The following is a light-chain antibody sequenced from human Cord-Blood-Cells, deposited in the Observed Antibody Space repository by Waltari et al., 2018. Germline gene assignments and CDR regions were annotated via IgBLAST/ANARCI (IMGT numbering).Light chain of an antibody. CDR2: GAS. CDR1: QSVSSSY. CDR3: QQYGSSPLT. V-gene: IGKV3-20*01. Sequence: EFVLTQSPGTLSLSPGERATLSCRASQSVSSSYLAWDQQKPGQAPRLLIYGASSRATGIPDRFSGSGSGTDFTLTISRLEPEDFAVYYCQQYGSSPLTFGGGTKVEIK. J-gene: IGKJ4*01.